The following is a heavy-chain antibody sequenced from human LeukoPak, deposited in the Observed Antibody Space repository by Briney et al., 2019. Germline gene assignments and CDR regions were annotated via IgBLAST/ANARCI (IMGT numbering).Heavy chain of an antibody. V-gene: IGHV3-30*03. CDR3: ARETSVIAAAYMDV. CDR2: ISYDGSNK. CDR1: GFTFSSYS. Sequence: GGSLRLSCAASGFTFSSYSMNWVRQAPGKGLEWVAVISYDGSNKYYADSVKGRFTISRDNSKNTLYLQMNSLRAEDTAVYYCARETSVIAAAYMDVWGKGTTVTVSS. D-gene: IGHD6-13*01. J-gene: IGHJ6*03.